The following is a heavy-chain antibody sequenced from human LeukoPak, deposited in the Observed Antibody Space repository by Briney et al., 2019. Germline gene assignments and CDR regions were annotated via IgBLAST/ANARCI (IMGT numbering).Heavy chain of an antibody. J-gene: IGHJ4*02. V-gene: IGHV3-30*18. D-gene: IGHD3-10*01. CDR1: GFTFSSYG. CDR3: AKGYYYGSVNY. CDR2: ISYDGSNK. Sequence: GGSLRLSCAASGFTFSSYGMHWVRQAPGKGLEWVAVISYDGSNKYCADSVKGRFTISRDNSKNTLYLQMNSLRAEDTAVYYCAKGYYYGSVNYWGQGTLVTVSS.